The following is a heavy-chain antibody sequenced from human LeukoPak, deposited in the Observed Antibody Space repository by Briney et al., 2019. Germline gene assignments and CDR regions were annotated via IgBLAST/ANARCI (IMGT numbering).Heavy chain of an antibody. CDR3: ARNGVGEYQLRLYYMDV. Sequence: ASVNVSCKASGGTFSSYAISWVRQAPGQGLEWMGGIIPIFGTANYAQKFQGRVTITTDESTSTAYMELSSLRSEDTAVYYCARNGVGEYQLRLYYMDVWGKGTTVTVSS. CDR2: IIPIFGTA. V-gene: IGHV1-69*05. D-gene: IGHD2-2*01. J-gene: IGHJ6*03. CDR1: GGTFSSYA.